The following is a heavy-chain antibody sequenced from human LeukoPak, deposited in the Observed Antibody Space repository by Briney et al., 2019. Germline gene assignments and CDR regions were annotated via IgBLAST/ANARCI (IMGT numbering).Heavy chain of an antibody. Sequence: QPGGSLRLSCAASGFTFSSYAMHWVRQAPGKGLEWVAVISYDGSNKYYADSVKGRTTISRDNSKNTLYLQMNSLRAEDTAVYYCARDDGSYLFDYWGQGTLVTVSS. CDR3: ARDDGSYLFDY. CDR2: ISYDGSNK. D-gene: IGHD1-26*01. V-gene: IGHV3-30*04. J-gene: IGHJ4*02. CDR1: GFTFSSYA.